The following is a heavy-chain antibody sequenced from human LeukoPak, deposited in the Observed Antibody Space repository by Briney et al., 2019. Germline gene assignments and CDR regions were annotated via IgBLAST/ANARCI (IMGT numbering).Heavy chain of an antibody. Sequence: GGSLRLSCTASGFTFSNYFMHWVRQVPGEGPVWVSRITGDGSSTSYADSVKGRFTISRDNAKNTLYLQINSLRAEDTALYYCVRLYAYWGQGTLVTVSS. D-gene: IGHD2/OR15-2a*01. V-gene: IGHV3-74*01. CDR3: VRLYAY. CDR1: GFTFSNYF. CDR2: ITGDGSST. J-gene: IGHJ4*02.